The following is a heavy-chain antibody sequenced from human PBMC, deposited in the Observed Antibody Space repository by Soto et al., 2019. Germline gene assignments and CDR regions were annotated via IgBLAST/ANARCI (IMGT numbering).Heavy chain of an antibody. CDR2: ISYDGSNK. CDR1: GFTFISYG. V-gene: IGHV3-30*18. D-gene: IGHD4-17*01. J-gene: IGHJ4*02. CDR3: AKTPIYGDYLFDY. Sequence: PGGSLRLSCAASGFTFISYGMHWVRQAPGKGLEWVAVISYDGSNKYYADSVKGRFTISRDNSKNTLYLQMNSLRAEDTAVYYCAKTPIYGDYLFDYWGQGTLVTVSS.